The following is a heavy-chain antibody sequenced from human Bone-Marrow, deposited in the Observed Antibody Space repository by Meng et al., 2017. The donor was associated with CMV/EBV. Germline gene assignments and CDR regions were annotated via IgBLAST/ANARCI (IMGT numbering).Heavy chain of an antibody. CDR1: GFTFSSYS. CDR3: TTSAFVVVPAATPDHAPLDD. V-gene: IGHV3-15*01. CDR2: IKSKTDGGTT. Sequence: GESLKISCAASGFTFSSYSMNWVRQAPGKGLEWVGRIKSKTDGGTTDYAAPVKGRFTITRDDSKNTLYLQMNSPKTEDTVVYYCTTSAFVVVPAATPDHAPLDDWGQGTLVTVSS. D-gene: IGHD2-2*02. J-gene: IGHJ4*02.